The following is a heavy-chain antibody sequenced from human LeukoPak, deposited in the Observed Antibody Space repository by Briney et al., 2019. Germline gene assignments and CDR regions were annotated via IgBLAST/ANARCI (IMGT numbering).Heavy chain of an antibody. Sequence: GGSLRLSCATSGFTFSSSDMTWVRQSPGEGLEWVSLIYSGGDTYYADSAKGRFTISRDNSKNTLYLQMNSLRAEDTAVYYCAKGAAAGNELRWGQGTLVTVSS. D-gene: IGHD6-13*01. V-gene: IGHV3-66*01. CDR2: IYSGGDT. J-gene: IGHJ4*02. CDR3: AKGAAAGNELR. CDR1: GFTFSSSD.